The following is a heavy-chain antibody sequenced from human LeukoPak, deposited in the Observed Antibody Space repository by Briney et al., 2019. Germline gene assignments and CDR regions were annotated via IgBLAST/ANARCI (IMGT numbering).Heavy chain of an antibody. CDR3: ARVKWFGESSYYYYGMDV. CDR2: LNHSGST. V-gene: IGHV4-34*01. CDR1: GGSFSGYY. J-gene: IGHJ6*02. Sequence: PSETLSLTCAVYGGSFSGYYWSWIRQPPGKGLEWIGELNHSGSTNYNPSLKSRVTISVDTSKNQFSLKLSSVTAADTAVYYCARVKWFGESSYYYYGMDVWGQGTTVTVSS. D-gene: IGHD3-10*01.